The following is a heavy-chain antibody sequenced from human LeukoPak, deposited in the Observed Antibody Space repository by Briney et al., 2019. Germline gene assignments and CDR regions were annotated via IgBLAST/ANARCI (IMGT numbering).Heavy chain of an antibody. V-gene: IGHV4-34*01. J-gene: IGHJ4*02. CDR3: ARGPRGPKITMVRGVITRCYFDY. CDR2: INHSGST. CDR1: GGSISGYY. Sequence: SETLSLTCTVSGGSISGYYWSWIRQPPGKGLEWIGEINHSGSTNYNPSLKSRVTISVDTSKNQFSLKLSSVTAADTAVYYCARGPRGPKITMVRGVITRCYFDYWGQGTLVTVSS. D-gene: IGHD3-10*01.